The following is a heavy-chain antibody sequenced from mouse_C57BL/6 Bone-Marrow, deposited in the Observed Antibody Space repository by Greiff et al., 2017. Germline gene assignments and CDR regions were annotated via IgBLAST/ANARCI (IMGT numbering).Heavy chain of an antibody. J-gene: IGHJ2*01. CDR3: AKTFDSYSCCDG. D-gene: IGHD2-12*01. V-gene: IGHV1-55*01. Sequence: QVQLQQPGAELVKPGASVKMSCKASGYTFTSYWLTWVKQRPGQGLEWIGDIYPGSGSTNYNEKFKSKATLTVDTSSSTAYMLHSSLTSEESAVYYCAKTFDSYSCCDGWGQGTTLTVSS. CDR2: IYPGSGST. CDR1: GYTFTSYW.